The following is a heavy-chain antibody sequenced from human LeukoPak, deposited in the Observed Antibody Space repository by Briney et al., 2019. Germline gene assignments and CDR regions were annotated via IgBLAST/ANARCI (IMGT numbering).Heavy chain of an antibody. V-gene: IGHV3-20*04. D-gene: IGHD3-10*01. CDR3: ARERFGSDYYLDV. CDR2: IIWRGGTT. CDR1: GFTFDEYG. J-gene: IGHJ6*03. Sequence: PGGSLTLSCVASGFTFDEYGMRWVRQAPGKGLEWASGIIWRGGTTVCAESVKGRFTVSRENAKNSLYLQVNSLRVDDTALYYCARERFGSDYYLDVWGKGTTVTVSS.